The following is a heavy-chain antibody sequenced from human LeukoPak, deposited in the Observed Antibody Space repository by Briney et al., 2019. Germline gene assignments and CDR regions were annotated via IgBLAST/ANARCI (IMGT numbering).Heavy chain of an antibody. CDR1: GGSFSGYY. CDR2: INHSGST. J-gene: IGHJ4*02. Sequence: SQTLSLTCAVYGGSFSGYYCSWIRQPPGNGLEWIGEINHSGSTNYNPSLKSRVTISVDTSKNQCSLKLSSVTAADTAVYYCARSTYSSSWYDYWGQGTLVTVSS. D-gene: IGHD6-13*01. V-gene: IGHV4-34*01. CDR3: ARSTYSSSWYDY.